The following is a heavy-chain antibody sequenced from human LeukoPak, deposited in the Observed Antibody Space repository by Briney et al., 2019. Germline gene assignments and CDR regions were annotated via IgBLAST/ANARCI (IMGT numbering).Heavy chain of an antibody. J-gene: IGHJ4*02. D-gene: IGHD6-13*01. CDR1: GGTFSSYA. CDR3: AREDSSHYYFDY. CDR2: IIPIFGTA. V-gene: IGHV1-69*01. Sequence: SVKVSCKASGGTFSSYAISWVRQAPGQGLEWMGGIIPIFGTANYAQKFQGRVTITADESTSTACMELSSLRSEDTAVYYCAREDSSHYYFDYWGQGTLVTVSS.